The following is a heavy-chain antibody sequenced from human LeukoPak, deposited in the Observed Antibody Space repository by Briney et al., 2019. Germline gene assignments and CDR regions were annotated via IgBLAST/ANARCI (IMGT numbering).Heavy chain of an antibody. J-gene: IGHJ5*02. D-gene: IGHD5-18*01. CDR3: ARRDLGYSYDRLGDWFDP. Sequence: GESLKISCQGSGYSFTSYWIGWVRQMPGKGLEWMGIIYPGDSDTRYSPSFQGQVTISADKSISTAYLQWSSLKASDTAMYYCARRDLGYSYDRLGDWFDPWGQGTLVTVSS. V-gene: IGHV5-51*01. CDR1: GYSFTSYW. CDR2: IYPGDSDT.